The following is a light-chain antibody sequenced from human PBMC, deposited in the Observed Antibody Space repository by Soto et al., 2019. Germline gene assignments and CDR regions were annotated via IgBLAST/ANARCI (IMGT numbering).Light chain of an antibody. CDR3: CSYADTFYV. J-gene: IGLJ1*01. CDR1: SSDVGGYNS. CDR2: DVT. V-gene: IGLV2-11*01. Sequence: QSALTQPRSVSGSPGQSVTISCTGTSSDVGGYNSVCWYQQYPGKVPKLMIYDVTERPSGVPDRFSGSKSGNTASLTISGLQAEDEADYYCCSYADTFYVFGTGTKVTVL.